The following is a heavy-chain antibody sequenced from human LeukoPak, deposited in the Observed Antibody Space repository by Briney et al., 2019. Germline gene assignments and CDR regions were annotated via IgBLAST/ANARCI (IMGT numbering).Heavy chain of an antibody. Sequence: ASVKVSCKASGYTFTSYYMHRVRQAPGQGLEWMGRINPSGGSTSDAQKCQGRVTMTRDTSTSTVYMELSGLRSEDTAVYYCARVERRYSSGWYAFDIWGQGTMVTVSS. D-gene: IGHD6-19*01. J-gene: IGHJ3*02. CDR2: INPSGGST. CDR1: GYTFTSYY. V-gene: IGHV1-46*03. CDR3: ARVERRYSSGWYAFDI.